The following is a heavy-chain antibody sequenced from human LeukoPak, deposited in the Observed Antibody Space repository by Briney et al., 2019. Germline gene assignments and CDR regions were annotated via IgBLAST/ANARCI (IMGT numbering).Heavy chain of an antibody. J-gene: IGHJ4*02. CDR3: ARSWDILDY. D-gene: IGHD2-15*01. V-gene: IGHV3-11*01. Sequence: GGSLRLSCAASGFTFSDYYMSWIRQAPGKGLEWVSCISSGGSTIYYADSVKGRFTISRDNARNSLFLQMNSLRAEDTAVYCCARSWDILDYWGQGTLVTVSS. CDR1: GFTFSDYY. CDR2: ISSGGSTI.